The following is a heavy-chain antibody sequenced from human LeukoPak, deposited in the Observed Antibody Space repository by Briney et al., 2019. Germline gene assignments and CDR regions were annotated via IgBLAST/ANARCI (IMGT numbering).Heavy chain of an antibody. Sequence: GGSLRLSCAASGFTFSSYWMSWGRQAPGKGLEWVANIKQDGSEKYYVDSVKGRFTISRDNAKNSLYLQMNSLRAEDTAVYYCARDGAYCGGDCYLPNDYWGQGTLVTVSS. D-gene: IGHD2-21*02. J-gene: IGHJ4*02. V-gene: IGHV3-7*01. CDR3: ARDGAYCGGDCYLPNDY. CDR2: IKQDGSEK. CDR1: GFTFSSYW.